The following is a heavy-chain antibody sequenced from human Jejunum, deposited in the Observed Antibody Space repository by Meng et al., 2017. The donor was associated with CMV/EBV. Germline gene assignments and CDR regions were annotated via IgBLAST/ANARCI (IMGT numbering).Heavy chain of an antibody. D-gene: IGHD5-18*01. Sequence: TFSHYDMNWVRQAPRKGLEWVSYISSGGTTIYYADSVKGRFTISRDNAKSSLYLQMNSLRAEDTAVYYCTRGDSVDAAMVGGYWGQGTLVTV. CDR1: TFSHYD. CDR2: ISSGGTTI. V-gene: IGHV3-48*03. J-gene: IGHJ4*02. CDR3: TRGDSVDAAMVGGY.